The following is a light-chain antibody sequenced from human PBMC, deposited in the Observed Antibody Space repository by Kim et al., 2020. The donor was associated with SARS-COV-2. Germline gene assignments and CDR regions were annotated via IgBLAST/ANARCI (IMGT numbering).Light chain of an antibody. CDR1: HSISKW. J-gene: IGKJ1*01. CDR3: QQYINYWT. CDR2: KTS. V-gene: IGKV1-5*03. Sequence: SVSVGDRVTITCRASHSISKWMAWYQQKPGKAPTVLIYKTSTLQSGVPSRFSGSGSGTEFTLTISSVHPDDYATYYCQQYINYWTFGQGTKVDIK.